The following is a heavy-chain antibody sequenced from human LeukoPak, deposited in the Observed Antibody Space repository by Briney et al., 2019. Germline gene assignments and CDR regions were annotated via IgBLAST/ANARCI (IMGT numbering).Heavy chain of an antibody. V-gene: IGHV3-21*01. CDR2: ISGSSSYI. Sequence: KAGGSLRLSCAASGFTFSSYNMNWVRQAPGKGLEWVSSISGSSSYIYYADSVKGRFTISRDNSKNTLYLQMSSLRAEDTAVYYCVKVGSSTYWGQGTLVTVSS. CDR3: VKVGSSTY. D-gene: IGHD2-15*01. CDR1: GFTFSSYN. J-gene: IGHJ4*02.